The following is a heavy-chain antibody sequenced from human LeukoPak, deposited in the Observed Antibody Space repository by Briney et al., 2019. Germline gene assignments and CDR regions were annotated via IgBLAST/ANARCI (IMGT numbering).Heavy chain of an antibody. CDR3: ARDAVDPRRTSPWYIDL. J-gene: IGHJ2*01. CDR2: ISGSGAIT. V-gene: IGHV3-23*01. CDR1: GFTFTNYA. D-gene: IGHD1-14*01. Sequence: PGGSLRLSCAASGFTFTNYAMTWVRQAPGKGLEWVSTISGSGAITYYADSVKGRFTISRDNSKSALYLQMNSLRAEDTAVYYCARDAVDPRRTSPWYIDLWGRGTLVTVSS.